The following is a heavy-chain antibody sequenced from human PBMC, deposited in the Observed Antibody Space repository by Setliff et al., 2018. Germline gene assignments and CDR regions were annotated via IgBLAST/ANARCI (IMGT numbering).Heavy chain of an antibody. CDR3: ARSSAPIKRDYMDV. Sequence: PGGSLRLSCAASGFTFSSYGMNWVRQAPGKGLEWLSYISSSSTTIYYADSVKGRFTGSRDNAKNSLYLQMNSLRADDAAVYYRARSSAPIKRDYMDVWGKGTTVTVSS. D-gene: IGHD2-2*02. CDR1: GFTFSSYG. V-gene: IGHV3-48*01. CDR2: ISSSSTTI. J-gene: IGHJ6*03.